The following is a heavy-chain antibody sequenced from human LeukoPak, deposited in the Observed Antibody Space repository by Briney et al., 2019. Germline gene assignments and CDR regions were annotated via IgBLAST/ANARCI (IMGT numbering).Heavy chain of an antibody. Sequence: SETLSLTCTVSGGSISSYYWNWIRQPPGKGLGWIGYIYYSGNTNYNPSLKSRVTISVDTSKNQFSLKLNSVTAADAAVYYCASGIAAGVPDYWGQGTLVTVSS. V-gene: IGHV4-59*01. D-gene: IGHD6-13*01. CDR3: ASGIAAGVPDY. CDR1: GGSISSYY. CDR2: IYYSGNT. J-gene: IGHJ4*02.